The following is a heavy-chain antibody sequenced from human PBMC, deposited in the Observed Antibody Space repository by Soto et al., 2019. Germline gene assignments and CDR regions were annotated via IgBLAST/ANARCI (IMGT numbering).Heavy chain of an antibody. CDR2: VYYTGST. Sequence: SETLALTCSVSGGSISGSYWSWIRQSPGKGLEWLGYVYYTGSTNYSPSLRSRVSISVDTSKDEFSLRLSSVTAADTAVYFCARSVAVPGAHIDYWGQGTQVTVSS. CDR3: ARSVAVPGAHIDY. D-gene: IGHD6-19*01. J-gene: IGHJ4*02. CDR1: GGSISGSY. V-gene: IGHV4-59*01.